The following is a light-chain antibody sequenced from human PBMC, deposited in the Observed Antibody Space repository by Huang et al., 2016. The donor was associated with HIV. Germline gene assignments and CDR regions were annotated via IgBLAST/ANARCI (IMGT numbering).Light chain of an antibody. V-gene: IGKV3-11*01. CDR3: QQRDS. Sequence: EIVLTQSPGTLSLSPGDRATLSCRASQSVGRNVGWYQQKAGQTSRLVISDASTRAPCIPARFSGSWSGTDFTLTISSLEPEDVAVYYCQQRDSFGQGTRLDIK. CDR1: QSVGRN. J-gene: IGKJ5*01. CDR2: DAS.